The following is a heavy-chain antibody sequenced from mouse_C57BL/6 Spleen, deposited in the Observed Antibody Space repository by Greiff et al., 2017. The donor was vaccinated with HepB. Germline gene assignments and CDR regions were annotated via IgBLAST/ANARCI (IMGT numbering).Heavy chain of an antibody. CDR2: INPSTGGT. D-gene: IGHD1-1*01. J-gene: IGHJ2*01. Sequence: EVQLQQSGPELVKPGASVKISCKASGYSFTGYYMNWVKQSPEKSLEWIGEINPSTGGTTYNQKFKAKATLTVDKSSSTAYMQLKSLTSEDSAVYYCASSSRTVVGDYWGQGTTLTVSS. CDR1: GYSFTGYY. V-gene: IGHV1-42*01. CDR3: ASSSRTVVGDY.